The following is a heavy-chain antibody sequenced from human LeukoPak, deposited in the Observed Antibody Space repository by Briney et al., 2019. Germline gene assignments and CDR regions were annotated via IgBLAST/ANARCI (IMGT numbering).Heavy chain of an antibody. J-gene: IGHJ4*02. CDR2: IKQDGSEK. Sequence: GGSLRLSCVASGFTFSSYSMSWVRQAPGKGLEWVANIKQDGSEKYYVDSVKGRFTISRDNAKNSLYLQMNSLRAEDTAVYYCARAVAGAVFDYWGQGTLVTVSS. CDR3: ARAVAGAVFDY. D-gene: IGHD6-19*01. V-gene: IGHV3-7*01. CDR1: GFTFSSYS.